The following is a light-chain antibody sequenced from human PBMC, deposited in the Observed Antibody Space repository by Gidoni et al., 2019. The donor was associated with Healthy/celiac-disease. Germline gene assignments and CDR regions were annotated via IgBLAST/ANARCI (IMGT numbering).Light chain of an antibody. V-gene: IGLV1-44*01. J-gene: IGLJ1*01. CDR3: AAWDDSLNGYV. CDR2: SNN. Sequence: QSVLTQPPAASGTPGQRVTISFSGSSSNSGSNTVNWYQQRPGTAPKLLIYSNNQRPSGVPDRFSGSKSGTSASLAISGLQSEDEADYYCAAWDDSLNGYVFGTGTKVTVL. CDR1: SSNSGSNT.